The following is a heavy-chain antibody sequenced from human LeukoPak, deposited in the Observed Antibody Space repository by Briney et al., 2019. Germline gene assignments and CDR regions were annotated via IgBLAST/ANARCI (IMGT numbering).Heavy chain of an antibody. D-gene: IGHD6-13*01. V-gene: IGHV3-48*04. CDR2: ISISSTSV. CDR1: GFNFNSHA. Sequence: GGSLRLSCAASGFNFNSHAMNWVRQAPGKGLEWISYISISSTSVYYADSVKGRFTISRDSAKNSLYLQMNSLRAEDTAMYYCARDNLAAAGDDNFDLWGQGTMVTVSS. CDR3: ARDNLAAAGDDNFDL. J-gene: IGHJ3*01.